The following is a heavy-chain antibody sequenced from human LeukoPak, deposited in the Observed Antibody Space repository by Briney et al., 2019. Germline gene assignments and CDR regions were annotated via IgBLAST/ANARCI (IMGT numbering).Heavy chain of an antibody. D-gene: IGHD3-10*01. J-gene: IGHJ4*02. V-gene: IGHV3-66*01. Sequence: GGSLRLSCAASGFTVGSNYMSWVRQAPGKGLEWVSVIYSAGSTYYADSVNGRFTISRDNSKNTLSLQMNSLRAEDTAVYYCAGDYYGSGSYYNYWGQGTLATVSS. CDR1: GFTVGSNY. CDR2: IYSAGST. CDR3: AGDYYGSGSYYNY.